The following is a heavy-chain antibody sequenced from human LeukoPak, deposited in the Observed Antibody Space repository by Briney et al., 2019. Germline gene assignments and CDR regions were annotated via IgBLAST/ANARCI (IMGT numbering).Heavy chain of an antibody. CDR3: AEVDRIIGRGFDY. V-gene: IGHV4-39*01. CDR1: SGSISSSSYY. CDR2: IYYNGRT. Sequence: SETLSLTCTISSGSISSSSYYWGWIRQSPGKGLEWIGSIYYNGRTSYNPSLKSRVTISVDTSKNRFSLRLTSVTAADTAVYYCAEVDRIIGRGFDYWGQGTLVTVSS. D-gene: IGHD2/OR15-2a*01. J-gene: IGHJ4*02.